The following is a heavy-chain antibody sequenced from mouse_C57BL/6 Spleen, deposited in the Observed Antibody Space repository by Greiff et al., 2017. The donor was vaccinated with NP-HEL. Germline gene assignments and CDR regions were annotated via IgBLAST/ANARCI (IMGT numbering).Heavy chain of an antibody. V-gene: IGHV1-64*01. CDR3: ARAARASYSNYFAY. Sequence: VQLQQPGAELVKPGASVKLSCKASGYTFTSYWMHWVKQRPGQGLEWIGMIHPNSGSTNYNEKFKSKATLTVDKSSSTAYMQLSSLTSEDSAVYYWARAARASYSNYFAYWGQGTTLTVSS. CDR1: GYTFTSYW. J-gene: IGHJ2*01. D-gene: IGHD2-5*01. CDR2: IHPNSGST.